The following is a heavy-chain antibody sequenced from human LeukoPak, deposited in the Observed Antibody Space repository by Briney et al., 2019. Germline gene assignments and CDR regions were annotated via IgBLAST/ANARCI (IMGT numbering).Heavy chain of an antibody. Sequence: GESLKISCKGSGYTFTNYWIGWVRQMPGKGLEWTGIIYPGDSDTRYSPSFQGQVTISADKSISTAYLQWSSLKASDTAMYYCARHAVRDGYNRHNDYWGQGTLVTVSS. CDR3: ARHAVRDGYNRHNDY. CDR2: IYPGDSDT. J-gene: IGHJ4*02. CDR1: GYTFTNYW. V-gene: IGHV5-51*01. D-gene: IGHD5-24*01.